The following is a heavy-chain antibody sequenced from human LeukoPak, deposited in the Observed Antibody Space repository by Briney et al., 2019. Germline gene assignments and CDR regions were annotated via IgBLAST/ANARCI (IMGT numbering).Heavy chain of an antibody. D-gene: IGHD3-3*01. CDR2: IIPILGIA. Sequence: SVKVSCKASGGTFSSYAISWVRQAPGQGLEWMGRIIPILGIANYAQKFQGRVTITADKSTSTAYMELSSLRSEDTAVYYCASETRITIFGVDRNWFDPWGQGTLVTVSS. CDR3: ASETRITIFGVDRNWFDP. J-gene: IGHJ5*02. CDR1: GGTFSSYA. V-gene: IGHV1-69*04.